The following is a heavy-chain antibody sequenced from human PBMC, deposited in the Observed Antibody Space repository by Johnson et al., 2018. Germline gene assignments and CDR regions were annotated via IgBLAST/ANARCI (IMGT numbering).Heavy chain of an antibody. CDR3: AKSGLYGSGSPYYYYYYMDV. V-gene: IGHV3-23*04. J-gene: IGHJ6*03. Sequence: VQLVESGGGLVQPGGSLRLSCAASGFTFSSYAMSWVRQAPGKGLEWVSAISGSGCSTYYADSVKGRFTISRDNSKNPLYLQLNSRRAEDTAVYYCAKSGLYGSGSPYYYYYYMDVWGKGTTVTVSS. D-gene: IGHD3-10*01. CDR1: GFTFSSYA. CDR2: ISGSGCST.